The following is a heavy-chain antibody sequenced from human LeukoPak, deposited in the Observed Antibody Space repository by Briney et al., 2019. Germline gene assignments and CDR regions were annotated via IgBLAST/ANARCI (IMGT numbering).Heavy chain of an antibody. V-gene: IGHV3-11*01. CDR2: ISSSGSTI. CDR3: ARDTRMGYCSGGSCLDY. CDR1: GFTFSDYY. J-gene: IGHJ4*02. Sequence: PGGSLRLSCAASGFTFSDYYMSWIRQAPGKGLEWVSYISSSGSTISYSDSVKGRFTISRDNAKNSLYLQMNSLRAEDTAVYDCARDTRMGYCSGGSCLDYWGQGGLVSVSS. D-gene: IGHD2-15*01.